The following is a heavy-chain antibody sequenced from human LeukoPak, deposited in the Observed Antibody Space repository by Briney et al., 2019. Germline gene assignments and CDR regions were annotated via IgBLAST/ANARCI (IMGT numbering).Heavy chain of an antibody. D-gene: IGHD3-10*01. V-gene: IGHV3-21*01. CDR3: ARLLGNYGSGSYYRPGEFDP. Sequence: GGSLRLSCAASGFTFSSYSMNWVRQAPGKGLEWVSSISSSSSYIYYADSVKGRFTISRDNAKNSLYLQMNSLRAEDTAVYYCARLLGNYGSGSYYRPGEFDPWGQGTLVTVSS. CDR1: GFTFSSYS. CDR2: ISSSSSYI. J-gene: IGHJ5*02.